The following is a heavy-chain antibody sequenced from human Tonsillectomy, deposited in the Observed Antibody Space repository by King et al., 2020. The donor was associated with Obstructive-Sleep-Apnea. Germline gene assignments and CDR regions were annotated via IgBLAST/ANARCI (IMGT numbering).Heavy chain of an antibody. CDR2: IYPDDSDT. J-gene: IGHJ3*02. CDR1: GYSFTNYW. CDR3: ARHQIRCCGFSDAGPFDI. Sequence: VQLVESGAEVKKPAESLKISCKGSGYSFTNYWIGWVRQMPGKGLECMGIIYPDDSDTRYSPSFQGLVTISADKSTSTAFLQWSSLKASDTAMYYCARHQIRCCGFSDAGPFDIWGQRTLVTVSS. D-gene: IGHD5-12*01. V-gene: IGHV5-51*01.